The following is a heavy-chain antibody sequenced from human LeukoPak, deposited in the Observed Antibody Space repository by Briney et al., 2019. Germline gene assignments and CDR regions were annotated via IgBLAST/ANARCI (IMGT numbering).Heavy chain of an antibody. CDR3: ARVGYDILTGYPMGDYYYYMDV. Sequence: GSLRLSCAASGFTFSSYWMHWVRQAPGKGLVWVSRINTDGSSTSYADSVKGRFTISRDNAKNTLYLQMNSLRAEDTAVYYCARVGYDILTGYPMGDYYYYMDVWGKGTTVPVSS. D-gene: IGHD3-9*01. V-gene: IGHV3-74*01. CDR2: INTDGSST. CDR1: GFTFSSYW. J-gene: IGHJ6*03.